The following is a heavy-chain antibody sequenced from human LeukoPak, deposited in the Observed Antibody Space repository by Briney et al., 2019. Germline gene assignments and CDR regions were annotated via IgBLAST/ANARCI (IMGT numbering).Heavy chain of an antibody. Sequence: PGGSLRLSCSASGFTFSVYAIHWVRQAPGPGLEYVSTIISNGGSTYYADSVKGRFTISRDNSKNTVSLQMSSLRAEDTALYYCVKDGLAFCGGDCYSYFDYWGQGTLVTVSS. J-gene: IGHJ4*02. CDR3: VKDGLAFCGGDCYSYFDY. CDR2: IISNGGST. V-gene: IGHV3-64D*06. D-gene: IGHD2-21*02. CDR1: GFTFSVYA.